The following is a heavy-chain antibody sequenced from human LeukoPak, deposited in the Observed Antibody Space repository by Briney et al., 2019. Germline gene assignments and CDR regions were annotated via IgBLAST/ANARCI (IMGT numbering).Heavy chain of an antibody. CDR3: ARALSPLFWGYYFDY. Sequence: GGSLRLSCAASGFTFSDYYMSWIRQAPGKGLEWVSYISSSGSTIYYADSVKGRFTISRDNAKNSLHLQMNSLRAEDTAVYYCARALSPLFWGYYFDYWGQGTLVTVSS. V-gene: IGHV3-11*04. CDR2: ISSSGSTI. D-gene: IGHD3-16*01. CDR1: GFTFSDYY. J-gene: IGHJ4*02.